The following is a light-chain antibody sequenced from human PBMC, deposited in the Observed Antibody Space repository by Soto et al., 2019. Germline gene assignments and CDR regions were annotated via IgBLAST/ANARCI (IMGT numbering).Light chain of an antibody. Sequence: EIVMTQSPATLSVSPGERATLSCRASQSVGSNLAWYQHKPGQAPRPLIYGASTRATGVPARFTGSGSGTEFTLTINSLQSGDFAFYYCQKYSNWPPMYTFGQGTKLEIK. V-gene: IGKV3-15*01. J-gene: IGKJ2*01. CDR1: QSVGSN. CDR3: QKYSNWPPMYT. CDR2: GAS.